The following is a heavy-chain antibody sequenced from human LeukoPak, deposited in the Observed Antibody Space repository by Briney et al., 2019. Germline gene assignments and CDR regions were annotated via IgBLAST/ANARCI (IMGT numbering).Heavy chain of an antibody. D-gene: IGHD3-3*01. J-gene: IGHJ4*02. CDR2: ISRVDGST. CDR1: GFTFSTYA. CDR3: AKAHDFWSGYSHTFDY. V-gene: IGHV3-23*01. Sequence: GGSLRLSCAASGFTFSTYAMNWVRQAPGKGLEWVSAISRVDGSTYYADSVKGRFTISRDNSKNTLYLQMNSLRAEDTAVYYCAKAHDFWSGYSHTFDYWGQGTLVTVSS.